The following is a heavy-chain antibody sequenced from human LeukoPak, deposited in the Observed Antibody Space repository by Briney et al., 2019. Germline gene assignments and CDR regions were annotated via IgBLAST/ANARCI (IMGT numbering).Heavy chain of an antibody. D-gene: IGHD3-22*01. Sequence: ASVKVSCKASGYAFTGYYMHWVRQAPGQGLEWMGWINPNSGGTNYAQKFQGRVTMTRDTSISTAYMELSRLRSDDTAVYYCAREWFGSGYYPSNWFDPWGQGTLVTVSS. J-gene: IGHJ5*02. CDR2: INPNSGGT. CDR1: GYAFTGYY. CDR3: AREWFGSGYYPSNWFDP. V-gene: IGHV1-2*02.